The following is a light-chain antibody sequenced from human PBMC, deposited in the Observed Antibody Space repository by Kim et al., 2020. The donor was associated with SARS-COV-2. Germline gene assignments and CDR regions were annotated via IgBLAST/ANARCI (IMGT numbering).Light chain of an antibody. CDR1: SSNIGSNP. CDR2: GDN. V-gene: IGLV1-44*01. CDR3: ATWDDSLNGGV. J-gene: IGLJ3*02. Sequence: GQRVTISCSGSSSNIGSNPVNWCQHLPGTAPRLLIYGDNQRPSGVPDRFSASKSGTAASLAISGLQSEDETYYYCATWDDSLNGGVFGGGTQLTVL.